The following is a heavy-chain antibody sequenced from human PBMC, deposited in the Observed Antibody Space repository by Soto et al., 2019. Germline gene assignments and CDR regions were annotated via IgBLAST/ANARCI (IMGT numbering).Heavy chain of an antibody. D-gene: IGHD3-10*01. V-gene: IGHV1-8*01. Sequence: ASVKVSCKASGYTFTSYDINWVRQATGQGLEWMGWMNPNSGNAGYAQKFQGRVTMTRNTSISTAYMELSSLRSEDTAVYYCATSGVRGTWDYYYGMDVWGLGTTVTVSS. CDR2: MNPNSGNA. CDR3: ATSGVRGTWDYYYGMDV. CDR1: GYTFTSYD. J-gene: IGHJ6*02.